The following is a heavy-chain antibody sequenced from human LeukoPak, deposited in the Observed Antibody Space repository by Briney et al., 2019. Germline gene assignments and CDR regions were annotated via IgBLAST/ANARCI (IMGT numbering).Heavy chain of an antibody. Sequence: GGSLRLSCEASGFTFTTYSMTWVRQAPGKGLEWVSIISSGSSAIFSADALKGRFTISRDDAKNLLYLDMNSLRAEDTAVYYCARGKWIPIKHIPYYFDYWGQGTLVTVSS. CDR2: ISSGSSAI. CDR3: ARGKWIPIKHIPYYFDY. J-gene: IGHJ4*02. D-gene: IGHD5-12*01. CDR1: GFTFTTYS. V-gene: IGHV3-21*01.